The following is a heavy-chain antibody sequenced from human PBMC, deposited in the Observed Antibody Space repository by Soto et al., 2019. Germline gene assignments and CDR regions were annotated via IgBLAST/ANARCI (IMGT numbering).Heavy chain of an antibody. CDR2: ISYDGSNK. CDR1: GFTFSSYG. Sequence: GGSLRLSCAASGFTFSSYGIHWVRKAPGKGLEWVAVISYDGSNKYYADSVKGRFTISRDNSKNTLYLQMNSLRAEDTAVYYCAKERYVDNWIHRPYYYGMDVWGQGTTVTVSS. J-gene: IGHJ6*02. V-gene: IGHV3-30*18. CDR3: AKERYVDNWIHRPYYYGMDV. D-gene: IGHD1-20*01.